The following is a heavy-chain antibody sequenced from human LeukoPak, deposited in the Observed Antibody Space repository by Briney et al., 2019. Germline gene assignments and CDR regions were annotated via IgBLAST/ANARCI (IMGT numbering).Heavy chain of an antibody. J-gene: IGHJ3*02. D-gene: IGHD2-2*01. V-gene: IGHV1-2*02. CDR2: INPNSGGT. Sequence: RASVKVSCKASGYTFTGYYMHWVRQAPGQGLEWMGWINPNSGGTNYAQKFQGRVTMTRDTSISTAYMELSRLRSDDTAMYYCASPYCSSTSCAHGAFDIWGQGTMVTVSS. CDR1: GYTFTGYY. CDR3: ASPYCSSTSCAHGAFDI.